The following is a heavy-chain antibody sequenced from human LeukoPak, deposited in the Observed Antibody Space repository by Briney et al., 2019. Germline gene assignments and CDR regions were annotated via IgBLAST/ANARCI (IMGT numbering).Heavy chain of an antibody. CDR3: ARVPRPGSYYDHYYYYYGMDV. J-gene: IGHJ6*02. Sequence: GGSLRLSCAASGFTFSSYSMNWVRQAPGKGLEWVSFIRSTSSYIYYADSVRGRFTISRDNAKNSLYLQMNSLRAEDTAVYYCARVPRPGSYYDHYYYYYGMDVWGQGTTVTVSS. CDR2: IRSTSSYI. V-gene: IGHV3-21*01. CDR1: GFTFSSYS. D-gene: IGHD1-26*01.